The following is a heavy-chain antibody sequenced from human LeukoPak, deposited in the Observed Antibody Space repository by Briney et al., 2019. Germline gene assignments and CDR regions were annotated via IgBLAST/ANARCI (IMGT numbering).Heavy chain of an antibody. CDR3: ARVSVVVPAAREP. CDR2: IYYSGST. D-gene: IGHD2-2*01. Sequence: SQTLSLTCTVSGGSISSGAYYWSWIRQPPGKGLEWIGYIYYSGSTYYNPSLKSRVTISADTSKNQFSLKLSSVTAADTAVYYCARVSVVVPAAREPWGQGTLVTVSS. CDR1: GGSISSGAYY. V-gene: IGHV4-30-4*01. J-gene: IGHJ5*02.